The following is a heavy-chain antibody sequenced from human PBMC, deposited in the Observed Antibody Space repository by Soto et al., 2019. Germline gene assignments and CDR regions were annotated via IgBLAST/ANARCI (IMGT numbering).Heavy chain of an antibody. Sequence: EVQLLESGGGLVQPGGSLRLSCAASGFTFSSYAMSWVRQAPGKGLEWVSAISGSGGSTYYADSVKGRFTISRDNSKNTLYRQMNSLRAEDTAVYYCAKDLAFAGSWSLFDYWGQGTLVTVSS. V-gene: IGHV3-23*01. CDR3: AKDLAFAGSWSLFDY. CDR1: GFTFSSYA. D-gene: IGHD6-13*01. J-gene: IGHJ4*02. CDR2: ISGSGGST.